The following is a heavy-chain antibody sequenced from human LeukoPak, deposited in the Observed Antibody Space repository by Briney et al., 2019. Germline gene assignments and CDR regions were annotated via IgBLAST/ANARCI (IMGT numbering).Heavy chain of an antibody. Sequence: PGGSLRLSCAVSGFTFSSYWMNWVRQAPGKGLEWVASIRQDGGEKSYVGSVKGRLTISRDNTKNSLYLQMSSLRAEDTAVYYCARDGTAAGLYFDLWGQGTLVTVSS. CDR1: GFTFSSYW. CDR3: ARDGTAAGLYFDL. CDR2: IRQDGGEK. D-gene: IGHD6-13*01. J-gene: IGHJ4*01. V-gene: IGHV3-7*01.